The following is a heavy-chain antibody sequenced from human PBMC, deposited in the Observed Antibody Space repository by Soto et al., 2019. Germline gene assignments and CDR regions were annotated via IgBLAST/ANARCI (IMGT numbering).Heavy chain of an antibody. D-gene: IGHD4-17*01. V-gene: IGHV3-33*01. Sequence: QVQVVESGGGVVQPGTSLRLSCAAAGFTFNRYGMAWVRQAPGKGLEWVSVIWKDGSIKYYADAVKGRFTISRDNFQNTLYLQIHSLRAEDTAVYYCVRDHRGAGDYGAPWGAFDFWGQGTKVTVSS. CDR2: IWKDGSIK. CDR3: VRDHRGAGDYGAPWGAFDF. CDR1: GFTFNRYG. J-gene: IGHJ3*01.